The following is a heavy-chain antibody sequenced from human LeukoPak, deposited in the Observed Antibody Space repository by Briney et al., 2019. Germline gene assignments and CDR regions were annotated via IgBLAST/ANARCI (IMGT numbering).Heavy chain of an antibody. Sequence: KTSETLSLTCTVSGGSISSYYWSWIRQPPGKGLEWIGYIYYSGSTNYNPSLKSRVTISVDTSKNQFSLKLSSVTAADTAVYYCARPTTRAARRGRDAFDIWGQGTMVTVSS. J-gene: IGHJ3*02. D-gene: IGHD6-6*01. CDR3: ARPTTRAARRGRDAFDI. V-gene: IGHV4-59*08. CDR2: IYYSGST. CDR1: GGSISSYY.